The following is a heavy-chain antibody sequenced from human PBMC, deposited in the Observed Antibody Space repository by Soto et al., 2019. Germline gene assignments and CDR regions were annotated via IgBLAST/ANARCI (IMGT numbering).Heavy chain of an antibody. CDR2: INAGNGNT. Sequence: ASVKVSCKASGYTFTSYAMHWVRQAPGQRLEWMGWINAGNGNTKYSQKFQGRVTITRDTSASTAYMELSSLRSEDTAVYYCARDRDSLGSSWYKRFYYYMDVWGKGTTVTVSS. CDR3: ARDRDSLGSSWYKRFYYYMDV. CDR1: GYTFTSYA. J-gene: IGHJ6*03. V-gene: IGHV1-3*01. D-gene: IGHD6-13*01.